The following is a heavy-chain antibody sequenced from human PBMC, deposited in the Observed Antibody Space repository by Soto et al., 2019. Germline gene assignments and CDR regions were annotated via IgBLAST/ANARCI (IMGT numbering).Heavy chain of an antibody. CDR3: ARDSEEMATITRYFDL. V-gene: IGHV1-69*01. D-gene: IGHD5-12*01. CDR1: GGTFSSSA. CDR2: IIPIFGTA. J-gene: IGHJ2*01. Sequence: QVQLVQSGAEVKKPGSSVKVSCKAAGGTFSSSAISWVRQAPGQGLEWMGGIIPIFGTANYAQKFQGRVTINADESTSTAYMELSSLRSEDTAVYYCARDSEEMATITRYFDLWGRGTLVTVSS.